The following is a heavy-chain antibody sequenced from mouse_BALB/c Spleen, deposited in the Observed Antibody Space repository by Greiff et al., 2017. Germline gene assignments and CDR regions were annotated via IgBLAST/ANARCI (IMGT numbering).Heavy chain of an antibody. Sequence: VMLVESGPGLVAPSQSLSITCTVSGFSLTSYGVHWVRQPPGKGLEWLGVIWAGGSTNYNSALMSRLSISKDNSKSQVFLKMNSLQTDDTAMYYCARSLYDYDAYWGQGTLVTVSA. CDR2: IWAGGST. CDR1: GFSLTSYG. V-gene: IGHV2-9*02. D-gene: IGHD2-4*01. J-gene: IGHJ3*01. CDR3: ARSLYDYDAY.